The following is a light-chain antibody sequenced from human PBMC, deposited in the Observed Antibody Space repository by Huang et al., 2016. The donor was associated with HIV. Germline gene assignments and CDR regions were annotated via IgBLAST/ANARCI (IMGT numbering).Light chain of an antibody. Sequence: DIQMTQSPSSLSAFVGDRVTITCQASHDIDKYLSWYQQKPGKAPNLLIYDASNLETGVPSRFSGSGSGTDFTFTITSLQPEDIATYFCQQYDDLPITFGQGTRLDIK. CDR1: HDIDKY. CDR2: DAS. J-gene: IGKJ5*01. CDR3: QQYDDLPIT. V-gene: IGKV1-33*01.